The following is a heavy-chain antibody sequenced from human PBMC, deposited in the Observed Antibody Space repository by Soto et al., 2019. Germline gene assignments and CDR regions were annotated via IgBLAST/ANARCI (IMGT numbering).Heavy chain of an antibody. J-gene: IGHJ3*02. CDR3: ARGAGRRPVNRAFDI. D-gene: IGHD4-17*01. Sequence: QVQLLQSGAEVKIPGASVNLSCKASGYNFTNGALHWLRQAPGQRPEWLGWINTVNGNPRYSQKFLARVTLNRDTSVRTGYMELRGLKSEDTATYYCARGAGRRPVNRAFDIWGQGTVVTVSS. V-gene: IGHV1-3*04. CDR2: INTVNGNP. CDR1: GYNFTNGA.